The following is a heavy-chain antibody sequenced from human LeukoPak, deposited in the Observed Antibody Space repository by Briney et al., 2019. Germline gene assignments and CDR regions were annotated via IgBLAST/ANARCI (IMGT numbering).Heavy chain of an antibody. D-gene: IGHD1-14*01. CDR2: ISAYNGNT. CDR1: GYTFTSYG. V-gene: IGHV1-18*01. Sequence: ASVKVSCKASGYTFTSYGISWVRQAPGQGLEWMGWISAYNGNTNYAQRLQGRVTMTTETSTSIAYMELRSLRSDDTAVYYCARALGPGHAFDIWGQGTMVSVSS. J-gene: IGHJ3*02. CDR3: ARALGPGHAFDI.